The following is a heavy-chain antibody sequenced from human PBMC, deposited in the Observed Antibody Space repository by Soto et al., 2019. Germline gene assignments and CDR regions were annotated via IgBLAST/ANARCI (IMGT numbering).Heavy chain of an antibody. CDR3: ARATWYYYDRSQRYFDY. CDR1: GGSISSYY. V-gene: IGHV4-59*01. J-gene: IGHJ4*02. Sequence: QVQLQESGPGLVKPSETLSLTCTVSGGSISSYYWSWIRQPPGKGLEWIGYIYYSGSTNYNPSLKSRVTISVDTSKNQFSLKLSSVTAADTAVYYCARATWYYYDRSQRYFDYWGQGTLVTVSS. CDR2: IYYSGST. D-gene: IGHD3-22*01.